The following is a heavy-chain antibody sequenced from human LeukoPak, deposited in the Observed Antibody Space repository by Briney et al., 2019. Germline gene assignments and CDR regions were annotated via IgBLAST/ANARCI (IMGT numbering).Heavy chain of an antibody. CDR3: ARDAVGTYAY. Sequence: ASVKPSCAASGYTFTDYTLQSLRQAPGQRPEFMGRITCKSGDTTLAQKFQGRVTLTRNTSISTAFMPLHGLQFDDTAVYYCARDAVGTYAYWGQGTLVTVSS. CDR1: GYTFTDYT. CDR2: ITCKSGDT. V-gene: IGHV1-2*02. D-gene: IGHD2-21*02. J-gene: IGHJ4*02.